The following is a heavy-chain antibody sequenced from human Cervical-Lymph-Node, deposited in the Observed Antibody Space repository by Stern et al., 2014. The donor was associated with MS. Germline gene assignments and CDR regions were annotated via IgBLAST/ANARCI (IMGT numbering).Heavy chain of an antibody. CDR2: INPSGGTT. CDR3: AREVAGHRLGMMDV. V-gene: IGHV1-46*01. CDR1: GYTFISYY. J-gene: IGHJ6*02. Sequence: VQLEESGAEVKKPGASVKVSCKASGYTFISYYMHWVRQAPGQGLEWMGIINPSGGTTSHAQKFQGRVTMTRDTSTSTVYMELSSLRSEDTAVYYCAREVAGHRLGMMDVWGQGTTVTVSS. D-gene: IGHD6-19*01.